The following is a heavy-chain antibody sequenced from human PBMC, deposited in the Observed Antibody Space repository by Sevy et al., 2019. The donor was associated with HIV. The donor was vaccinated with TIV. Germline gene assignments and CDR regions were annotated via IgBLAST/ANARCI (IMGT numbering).Heavy chain of an antibody. Sequence: ASVKVSCKASGYTFTSYGISWVRQAPGQGLEWMGWISANNGNTNYAQKLQGRVTMTRDTSTSTAYMELRSLRSDDTAVYYCAGCGNWNYVGYYYYCGMDVWGQGTTVTVSS. CDR2: ISANNGNT. J-gene: IGHJ6*02. V-gene: IGHV1-18*01. CDR1: GYTFTSYG. D-gene: IGHD1-7*01. CDR3: AGCGNWNYVGYYYYCGMDV.